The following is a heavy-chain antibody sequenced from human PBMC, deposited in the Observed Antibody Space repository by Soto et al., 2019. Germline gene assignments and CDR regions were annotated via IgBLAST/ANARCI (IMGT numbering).Heavy chain of an antibody. V-gene: IGHV4-59*08. CDR1: GGSISSYY. J-gene: IGHJ4*02. Sequence: QVQLQESGPALVKPSETLSLTCTVSGGSISSYYWSWIRQPPGKGLEWIGYIYYSGSTKYNPSLKSRVTISVDMSKNQFSLKLSSVTAADTAVYYCARRYGDSFDYWGQGTLVTVSS. CDR3: ARRYGDSFDY. D-gene: IGHD4-17*01. CDR2: IYYSGST.